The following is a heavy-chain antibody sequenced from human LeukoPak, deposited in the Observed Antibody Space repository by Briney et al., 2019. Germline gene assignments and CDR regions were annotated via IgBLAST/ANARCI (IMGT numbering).Heavy chain of an antibody. J-gene: IGHJ4*02. CDR3: ARGSSGYSGYDAASDY. D-gene: IGHD5-12*01. V-gene: IGHV1-18*01. Sequence: ASVKVSCKASGYTFTSSGINWVRRAPGQGLEWMGWIGAYNGNTNYAQKFQGRVTMTIDTSTSTGYMELRSLRSDDTAVYYCARGSSGYSGYDAASDYWGQGTLVTVSS. CDR2: IGAYNGNT. CDR1: GYTFTSSG.